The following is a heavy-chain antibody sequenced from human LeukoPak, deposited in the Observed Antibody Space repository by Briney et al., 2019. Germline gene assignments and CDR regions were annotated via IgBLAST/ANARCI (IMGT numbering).Heavy chain of an antibody. CDR2: ISSSSSYI. V-gene: IGHV3-21*01. CDR1: GFTFSSHS. D-gene: IGHD3-10*01. Sequence: KPGGSLRLSCAASGFTFSSHSMNWVRQAPGKGLEWVSSISSSSSYIYYADSVKGRFTISRDNAKNSLYLQMNSLRAEDTAVYYCARAMVRGVMQTGCWFDPWGQGTLVTVSS. J-gene: IGHJ5*02. CDR3: ARAMVRGVMQTGCWFDP.